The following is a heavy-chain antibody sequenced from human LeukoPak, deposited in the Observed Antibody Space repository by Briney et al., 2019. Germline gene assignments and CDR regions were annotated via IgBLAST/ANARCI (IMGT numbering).Heavy chain of an antibody. CDR2: IYYSGST. V-gene: IGHV4-39*07. CDR3: ARGYSYGYFSYYYMDV. Sequence: SETLSLTCTVSGGSISSSSYYLGWIRQPPGKGLEWIGSIYYSGSTYYNPSLTSRVTISVDTSKNKFSLKLSSVTAADTAMYYCARGYSYGYFSYYYMDVWGKGTTVTVSS. CDR1: GGSISSSSYY. D-gene: IGHD5-18*01. J-gene: IGHJ6*03.